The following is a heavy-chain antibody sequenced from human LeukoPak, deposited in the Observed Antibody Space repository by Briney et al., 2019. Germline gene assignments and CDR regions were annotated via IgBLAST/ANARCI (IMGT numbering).Heavy chain of an antibody. Sequence: GGSLRLSCVASGFTVSSNYMSWVRQAPGKGLEWVSVIYSGGSTYYADSVKGRFTISRDNSKNTLYLQMNSLRAEDTAVYYCASGSGSYRTSYDYMDVWGTGTTVTVSS. J-gene: IGHJ6*03. CDR1: GFTVSSNY. CDR2: IYSGGST. CDR3: ASGSGSYRTSYDYMDV. V-gene: IGHV3-53*01. D-gene: IGHD3-10*01.